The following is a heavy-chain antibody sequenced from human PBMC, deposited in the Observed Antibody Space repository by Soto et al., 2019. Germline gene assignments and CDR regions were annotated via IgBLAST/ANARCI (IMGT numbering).Heavy chain of an antibody. V-gene: IGHV1-58*01. CDR3: AADTVIGSSAIPTHGMDV. CDR1: GFTFTSSA. CDR2: IVVGSGNT. D-gene: IGHD2-15*01. Sequence: SVKVSCKASGFTFTSSAVQWVRQARGQRLEWIGWIVVGSGNTNYAQKFQERVTITRDMSTSTAYMELSSLRSEDTAVYYCAADTVIGSSAIPTHGMDVWGQGTKVTVSS. J-gene: IGHJ6*02.